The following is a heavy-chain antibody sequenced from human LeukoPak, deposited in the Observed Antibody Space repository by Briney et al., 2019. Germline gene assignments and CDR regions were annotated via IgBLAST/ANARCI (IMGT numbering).Heavy chain of an antibody. CDR2: INPNSGGT. CDR1: GYTFTGYY. V-gene: IGHV1-2*02. J-gene: IGHJ5*02. D-gene: IGHD1-14*01. CDR3: ARDIKRSRARWENLGFDP. Sequence: ASVKVSCKASGYTFTGYYIHWVRQAPGQGLEWMGWINPNSGGTNYAQKFQGRVTMTTDTSTSTAYMELRSLRSDDTAMYYCARDIKRSRARWENLGFDPWGQGTLVTVSS.